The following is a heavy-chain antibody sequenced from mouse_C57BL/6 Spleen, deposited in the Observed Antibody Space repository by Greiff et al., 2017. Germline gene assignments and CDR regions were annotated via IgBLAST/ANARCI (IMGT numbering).Heavy chain of an antibody. Sequence: EVKLVESGPELVKPGASVKISCKASGYSFTGYYMNWVKQSPEKSLEWIGEINPSTGGTTYNQKFKAKATLTVDKSSSTAYMQLKSLTSEDSAVYYCARWGSSYGFAYWGQGTLVTVSA. V-gene: IGHV1-42*01. J-gene: IGHJ3*01. CDR1: GYSFTGYY. CDR3: ARWGSSYGFAY. D-gene: IGHD1-1*01. CDR2: INPSTGGT.